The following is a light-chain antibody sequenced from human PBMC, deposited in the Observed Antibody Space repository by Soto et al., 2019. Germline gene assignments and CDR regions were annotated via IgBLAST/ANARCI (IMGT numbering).Light chain of an antibody. Sequence: QSALTQPPSASGTPGQRVTISCSGSSSNIGSNTVNWYQQPPGTAPKLLIYSNNQRPSGVPDRFSGSKSGTSASLAISGLQSEDEADYYCAAWDDSRNGPVCVGGTKVTVL. CDR2: SNN. V-gene: IGLV1-44*01. CDR1: SSNIGSNT. J-gene: IGLJ2*01. CDR3: AAWDDSRNGPV.